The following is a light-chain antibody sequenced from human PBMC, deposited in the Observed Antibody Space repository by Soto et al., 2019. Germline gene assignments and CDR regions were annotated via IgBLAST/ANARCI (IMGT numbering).Light chain of an antibody. V-gene: IGKV3-15*01. J-gene: IGKJ5*01. Sequence: EIVVTKSADTVSVSPGEGAELSCRASQSVGSRVAWYQQKFGQPPRLLIYDASTRANGIPARFSGSGSGTDFTLSISSLQPGDVGIYSCQQYHTWPPITFGQGTRLEI. CDR3: QQYHTWPPIT. CDR2: DAS. CDR1: QSVGSR.